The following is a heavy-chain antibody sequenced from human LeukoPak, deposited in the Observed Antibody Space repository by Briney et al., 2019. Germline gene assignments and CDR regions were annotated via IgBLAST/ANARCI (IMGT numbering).Heavy chain of an antibody. D-gene: IGHD3-22*01. V-gene: IGHV4-38-2*02. CDR2: IYHSGST. Sequence: SETLSLTCTVSGYSISSGYYWGWIRQPPGKGLEWIGSIYHSGSTYYNPSLKSRVTISVDTSKNQFSLKLSSVTAADTAVYYCARVQYYYDSSGYHYAQYPFDYWGQGTLVTVSS. CDR1: GYSISSGYY. J-gene: IGHJ4*02. CDR3: ARVQYYYDSSGYHYAQYPFDY.